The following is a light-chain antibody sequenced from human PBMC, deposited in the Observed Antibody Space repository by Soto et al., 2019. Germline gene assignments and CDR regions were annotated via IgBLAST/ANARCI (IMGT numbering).Light chain of an antibody. V-gene: IGLV2-14*01. Sequence: QSVLAQPASVSGSPGQSITISCTGTSSDVGGYNYVSWYQQHPGKAPKLMIYAVSNRPSGVSNRFSGSKSGNTASLTISGLQAEDEADYHCSSFSSGSTLYVFGTGTKVTVL. CDR3: SSFSSGSTLYV. J-gene: IGLJ1*01. CDR2: AVS. CDR1: SSDVGGYNY.